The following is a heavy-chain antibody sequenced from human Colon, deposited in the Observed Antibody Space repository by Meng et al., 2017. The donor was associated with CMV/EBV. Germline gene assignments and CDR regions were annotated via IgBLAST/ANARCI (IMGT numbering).Heavy chain of an antibody. CDR2: IKSKTDGGTT. CDR3: ARDLQLSS. Sequence: GGSLRLSCAASGLAVSDNYMSWVRQAPGKGLEWVGRIKSKTDGGTTDYAAPVKGRFTISRDDSKNTLYLQMNSLKTEDTAVYYCARDLQLSSWGQGTLVTVSS. V-gene: IGHV3-15*01. J-gene: IGHJ5*02. CDR1: GLAVSDNY. D-gene: IGHD5-18*01.